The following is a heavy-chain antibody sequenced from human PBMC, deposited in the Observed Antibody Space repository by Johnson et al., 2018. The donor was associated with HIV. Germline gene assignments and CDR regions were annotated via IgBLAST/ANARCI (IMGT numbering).Heavy chain of an antibody. Sequence: QVQLVESGGGVVQPGRSLRLSCAASGFTFSYYAMHWVRQAPGKGLEWMAVISHDGSNRYYADSVKGRFTVSRDNSKNTLYLQMNNLRAEDTAVYYCAREWSSSRWTYGCDIWGQGTMVTVSS. V-gene: IGHV3-30*04. CDR2: ISHDGSNR. D-gene: IGHD6-13*01. J-gene: IGHJ3*02. CDR3: AREWSSSRWTYGCDI. CDR1: GFTFSYYA.